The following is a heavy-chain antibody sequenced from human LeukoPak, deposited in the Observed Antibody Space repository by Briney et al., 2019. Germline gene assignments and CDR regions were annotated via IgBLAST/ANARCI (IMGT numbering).Heavy chain of an antibody. CDR3: AFPYYYDSSGPADAFDI. CDR1: GFTFSSYS. CDR2: ISTSSNTR. J-gene: IGHJ3*02. D-gene: IGHD3-22*01. V-gene: IGHV3-48*02. Sequence: GGSLRLSCAASGFTFSSYSMNWVRQAPGKGLEWVSYISTSSNTRNYADSVKGRFTISRDNAKNSLYLQMNSLRDEETAVYYCAFPYYYDSSGPADAFDIWGQGTMVTVSS.